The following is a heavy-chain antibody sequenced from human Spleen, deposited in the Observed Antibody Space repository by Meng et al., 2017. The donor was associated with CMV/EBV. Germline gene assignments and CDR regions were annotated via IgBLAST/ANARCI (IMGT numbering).Heavy chain of an antibody. CDR1: GFSFSRYR. CDR2: INKDGGET. J-gene: IGHJ6*02. D-gene: IGHD1-7*01. V-gene: IGHV3-7*04. Sequence: GESLKISCAVSGFSFSRYRYGIHWVCQAPGKGLEWVASINKDGGETYYVDSVKGRFTISRDNTKKSLHLQMNSLRAEDTALYYCVRAWKYDYYYYGMDVWGQGTTVTVSS. CDR3: VRAWKYDYYYYGMDV.